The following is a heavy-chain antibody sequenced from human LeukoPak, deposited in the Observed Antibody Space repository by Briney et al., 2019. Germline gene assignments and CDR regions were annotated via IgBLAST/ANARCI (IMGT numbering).Heavy chain of an antibody. CDR3: ARGASRAFDI. V-gene: IGHV3-7*01. J-gene: IGHJ3*02. Sequence: GGSLRLSCAVSGFTFSNYWMKWVRQAPGKGLEWVAGIKEDGSETYYVDSVKGRFTGSRDNAKNSLYLQMNSLRVEDTAVYYCARGASRAFDIWGQGTMVTVSS. CDR2: IKEDGSET. CDR1: GFTFSNYW.